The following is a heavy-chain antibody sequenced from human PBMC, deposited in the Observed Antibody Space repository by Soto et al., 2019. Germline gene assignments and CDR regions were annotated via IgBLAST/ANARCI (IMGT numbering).Heavy chain of an antibody. D-gene: IGHD6-13*01. Sequence: QVQLQQWGAGLLKPSETLSLTCAVYGGSLSGYYWSWISQPPGKGLEWIGEINHRGSTNYNPSLKSRVTISVDTSKNQFSLKLRSVTAADTAGYYCARDQIMYSSSWYYYYYGMDVWGQGTTVTVSS. CDR2: INHRGST. CDR1: GGSLSGYY. V-gene: IGHV4-34*01. CDR3: ARDQIMYSSSWYYYYYGMDV. J-gene: IGHJ6*02.